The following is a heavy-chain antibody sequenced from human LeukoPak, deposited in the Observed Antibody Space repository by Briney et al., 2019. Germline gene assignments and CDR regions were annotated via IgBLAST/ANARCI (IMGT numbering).Heavy chain of an antibody. CDR3: AKVFYGDYAGFDY. J-gene: IGHJ4*02. CDR2: ISAIGGST. CDR1: GFTFSSYA. D-gene: IGHD4-17*01. V-gene: IGHV3-23*01. Sequence: GGSLRLSCAASGFTFSSYAMCCVLQAPGKGLEWVSAISAIGGSTYYADSVKGRFTISRDNSKNTLYLQMNSLRAEDTAVYYCAKVFYGDYAGFDYWGQGTLVTVSS.